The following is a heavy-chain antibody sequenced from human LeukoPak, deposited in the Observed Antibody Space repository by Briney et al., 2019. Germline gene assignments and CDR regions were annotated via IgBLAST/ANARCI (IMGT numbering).Heavy chain of an antibody. V-gene: IGHV3-64*01. Sequence: GGSLRPSCAASGFTFSSYAMHWVRQAPGKGLEYVSAISSNGGSTYYANSVKGRFTISRDNSKNTLYLQMGSLRAEDMAVYYCAREPGYNSHYWGQGTLVTVSS. CDR3: AREPGYNSHY. J-gene: IGHJ4*02. CDR1: GFTFSSYA. CDR2: ISSNGGST. D-gene: IGHD5-24*01.